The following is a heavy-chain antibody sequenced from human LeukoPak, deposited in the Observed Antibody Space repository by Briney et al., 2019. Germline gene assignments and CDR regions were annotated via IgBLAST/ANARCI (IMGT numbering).Heavy chain of an antibody. CDR1: GGSPRSSNYY. CDR2: IYYSGST. CDR3: ARVHDSSGYYYAFDY. D-gene: IGHD3-22*01. V-gene: IGHV4-30-4*01. J-gene: IGHJ4*02. Sequence: PSETLSLTCTVSGGSPRSSNYYWSWIRQPPGKGLEWIGYIYYSGSTYYNPSLKSRVTISVDTSKNQFSLKLSSVTAADTAVYYCARVHDSSGYYYAFDYWGQGTLVTVSS.